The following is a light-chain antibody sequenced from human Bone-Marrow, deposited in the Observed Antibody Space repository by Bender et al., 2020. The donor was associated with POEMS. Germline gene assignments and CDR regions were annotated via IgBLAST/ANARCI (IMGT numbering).Light chain of an antibody. CDR2: RHA. Sequence: QSVLTQPPSVSGAPGQRVTISCTGSSSNIGAGYDVHWYQQLPGAAPKLLIYRHAQRPSGVPNRFSGSKSGTSASLAISGLRSEDEADYYCAAWEDSLNGWVFGGGTKLTVL. CDR1: SSNIGAGYD. J-gene: IGLJ3*02. V-gene: IGLV1-47*01. CDR3: AAWEDSLNGWV.